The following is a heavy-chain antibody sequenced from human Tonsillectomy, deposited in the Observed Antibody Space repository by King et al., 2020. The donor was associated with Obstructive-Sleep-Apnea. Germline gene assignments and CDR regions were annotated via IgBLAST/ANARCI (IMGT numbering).Heavy chain of an antibody. Sequence: VQLVESGGGLVQPGGSLRLSCAASVFTFSSYDMHWVRQATGKGLEWVSCIGTAGDPYYPGSVKGRYTISRENAKNSLYLQMNRLSAEDTAVYYCARAISGNYYYGMDVWGQGTTVTVSS. CDR3: ARAISGNYYYGMDV. D-gene: IGHD3-9*01. J-gene: IGHJ6*02. CDR1: VFTFSSYD. CDR2: IGTAGDP. V-gene: IGHV3-13*05.